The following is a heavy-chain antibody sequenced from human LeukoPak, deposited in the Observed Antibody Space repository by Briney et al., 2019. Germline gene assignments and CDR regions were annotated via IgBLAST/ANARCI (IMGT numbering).Heavy chain of an antibody. CDR1: GFTFGSYA. J-gene: IGHJ4*02. D-gene: IGHD1-1*01. V-gene: IGHV3-23*01. CDR3: AKDRQRKQPRDFDY. CDR2: IGGSGVTT. Sequence: GGSLRLSCAVSGFTFGSYAMSWVRQAPGKGLEWVSAIGGSGVTTFYADSVKGRFTISRDSSMNTLYLQMNSLRAEDTAVYYCAKDRQRKQPRDFDYWGQGTLVTVSS.